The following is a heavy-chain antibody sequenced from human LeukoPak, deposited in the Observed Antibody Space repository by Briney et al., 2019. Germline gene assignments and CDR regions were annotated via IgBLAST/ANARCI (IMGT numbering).Heavy chain of an antibody. Sequence: GESLKISCQGSTYNFSSYWIGWVRQMPGKGLGWMGISYVGDSDTRYSPSFQGQVTISADKSINTAYLQWTSLKASDTAMYYCARQSSRWPYYFDFWGQGTLVTVSS. CDR3: ARQSSRWPYYFDF. CDR2: SYVGDSDT. D-gene: IGHD6-13*01. V-gene: IGHV5-51*01. CDR1: TYNFSSYW. J-gene: IGHJ4*02.